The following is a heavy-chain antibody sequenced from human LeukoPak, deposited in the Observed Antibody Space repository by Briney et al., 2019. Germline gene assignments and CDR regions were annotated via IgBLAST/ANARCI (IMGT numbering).Heavy chain of an antibody. CDR3: ATVSSGWLNGFDY. Sequence: ASVKVSCKASGYTFTSYGISWVRQAPGQGLEWMGWISAYNGNTNYAQKFQGRVTMTEDTSTDTAYMELSSLRSEDTAVYYCATVSSGWLNGFDYWGQGTLVTVSS. V-gene: IGHV1-18*01. D-gene: IGHD6-19*01. CDR2: ISAYNGNT. J-gene: IGHJ4*02. CDR1: GYTFTSYG.